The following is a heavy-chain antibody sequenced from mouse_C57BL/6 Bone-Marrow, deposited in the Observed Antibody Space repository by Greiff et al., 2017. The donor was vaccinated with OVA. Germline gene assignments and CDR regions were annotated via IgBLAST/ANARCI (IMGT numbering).Heavy chain of an antibody. CDR3: ARRITTVVAGTYFDY. J-gene: IGHJ2*01. V-gene: IGHV5-17*01. D-gene: IGHD1-1*01. CDR2: ISSGSSTI. Sequence: EVPLVESGGGLVKPGGSLKLSCAASGFTFSDYGMHWVRQAPEKGLEWVAYISSGSSTIYYADTVKGRFPISRDNAKNTLFLQMTSLRSEDTAMYYCARRITTVVAGTYFDYWGQGTTLTVSS. CDR1: GFTFSDYG.